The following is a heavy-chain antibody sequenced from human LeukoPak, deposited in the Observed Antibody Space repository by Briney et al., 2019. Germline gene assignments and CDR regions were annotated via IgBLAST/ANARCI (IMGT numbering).Heavy chain of an antibody. CDR2: IYYSGST. V-gene: IGHV4-59*01. Sequence: SETLSLTCTVSGGSISSYYWSWIRQPPGKGLEWIGYIYYSGSTNYNPSLKSRVTISVDTSKNQFSLKLSSVTAADTAVYYCARVPSSRGWYFDLWGRGTLVTVSS. J-gene: IGHJ2*01. D-gene: IGHD3-10*01. CDR1: GGSISSYY. CDR3: ARVPSSRGWYFDL.